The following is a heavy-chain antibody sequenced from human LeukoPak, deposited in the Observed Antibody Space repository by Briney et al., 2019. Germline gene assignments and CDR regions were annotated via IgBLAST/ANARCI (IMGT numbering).Heavy chain of an antibody. V-gene: IGHV3-23*01. CDR3: AKVTYYYDSSGYYADAFDI. Sequence: GGSLRPSCAASGFTFSSYAMSWVRQAPGRGLGWVSAISGSGGSTYYADSVKGRFTISRDNSKNTLYLQMNSLRAEDMAVYYCAKVTYYYDSSGYYADAFDIWGQGTMVTVSS. CDR1: GFTFSSYA. D-gene: IGHD3-22*01. CDR2: ISGSGGST. J-gene: IGHJ3*02.